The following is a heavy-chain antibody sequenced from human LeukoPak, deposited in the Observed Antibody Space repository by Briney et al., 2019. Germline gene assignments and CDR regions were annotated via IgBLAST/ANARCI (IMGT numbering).Heavy chain of an antibody. Sequence: GGSLRLSCVGSDFTFANYAMSWVRLAPGKGLEWVSSIKGSGCSALYADSVSGRFTTSRDNSRNTLFLQMTSLRAEDTGIYLCGRDPNGDIIGAFEVWRLETLDSVSS. CDR1: DFTFANYA. D-gene: IGHD2-21*02. V-gene: IGHV3-23*01. J-gene: IGHJ3*01. CDR3: GRDPNGDIIGAFEV. CDR2: IKGSGCSA.